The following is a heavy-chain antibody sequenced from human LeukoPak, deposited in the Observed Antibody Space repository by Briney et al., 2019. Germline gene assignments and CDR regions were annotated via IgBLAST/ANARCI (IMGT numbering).Heavy chain of an antibody. CDR2: IKQDGSVK. V-gene: IGHV3-7*01. J-gene: IGHJ6*03. Sequence: PGGSLRLSCAASGFTFSSYWMSWVRQAPGKGLEWVANIKQDGSVKYYVDSVKGRFTISRVNAKNSLYLQMNSLRAEDTAVYYCARDRRSTHYYYYYMDVWGKGTTVTVSS. D-gene: IGHD1-26*01. CDR1: GFTFSSYW. CDR3: ARDRRSTHYYYYYMDV.